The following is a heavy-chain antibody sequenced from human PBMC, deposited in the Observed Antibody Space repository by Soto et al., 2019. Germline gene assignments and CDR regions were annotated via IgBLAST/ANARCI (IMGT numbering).Heavy chain of an antibody. Sequence: PSETLSLTCTVSGGSISSYYWSWIRQPPGKGLEWIGYIYYSGSTNYNPSLKSRVTISVDTSKNQFSLKLSSVTAADTAVYYCARDSGYGDYVRFDAFDIWGQGTMVTVSS. CDR1: GGSISSYY. V-gene: IGHV4-59*01. D-gene: IGHD4-17*01. CDR3: ARDSGYGDYVRFDAFDI. J-gene: IGHJ3*02. CDR2: IYYSGST.